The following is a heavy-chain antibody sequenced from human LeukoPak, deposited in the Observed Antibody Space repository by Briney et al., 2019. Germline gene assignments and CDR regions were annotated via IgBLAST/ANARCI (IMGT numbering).Heavy chain of an antibody. CDR1: GFTFSSYE. J-gene: IGHJ4*02. D-gene: IGHD6-19*01. V-gene: IGHV3-48*03. Sequence: GGSLRLSCAASGFTFSSYEMNGVRQAPAKGREWGSYSSRSGSTISLADYVKGRFTISRDKAKNSLYLQMNSLRDEDTAVYYCARDSSGWYVGPKDEFDYWGQGTLVTVSS. CDR3: ARDSSGWYVGPKDEFDY. CDR2: SSRSGSTI.